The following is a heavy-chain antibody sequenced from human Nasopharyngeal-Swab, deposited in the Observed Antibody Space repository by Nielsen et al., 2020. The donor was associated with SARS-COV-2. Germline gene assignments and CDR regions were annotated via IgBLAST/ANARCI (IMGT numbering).Heavy chain of an antibody. CDR2: IIIIFGTA. CDR1: GGTFSSYA. J-gene: IGHJ6*02. V-gene: IGHV1-69*13. Sequence: SVKVSCKASGGTFSSYAISWVRQAPGQGLEWMGGIIIIFGTANYAQKFQGRVTITADDSTSTAYMELSSLRSEDTSVYYCARPAIAEPYYYFYGMDVWGQGTTVTVS. CDR3: ARPAIAEPYYYFYGMDV. D-gene: IGHD2-21*01.